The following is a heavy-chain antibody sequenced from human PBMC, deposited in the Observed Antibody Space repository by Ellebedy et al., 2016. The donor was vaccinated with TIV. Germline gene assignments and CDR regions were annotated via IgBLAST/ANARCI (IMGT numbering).Heavy chain of an antibody. D-gene: IGHD3-3*01. V-gene: IGHV1-3*01. CDR3: AVYDFWSGYYFDY. Sequence: AASVKVSCKASGYTLTDDALHWVRQAPGQRLAWMGWINGGNGNTKYSEKFQGRVSITRDTPTSTAYMELSSLTSEDTAVYYCAVYDFWSGYYFDYWGQGTLVTVSS. CDR1: GYTLTDDA. CDR2: INGGNGNT. J-gene: IGHJ4*02.